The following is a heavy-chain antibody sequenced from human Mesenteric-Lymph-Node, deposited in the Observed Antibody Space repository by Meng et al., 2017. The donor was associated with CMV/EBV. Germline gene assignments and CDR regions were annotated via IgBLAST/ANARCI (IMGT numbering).Heavy chain of an antibody. J-gene: IGHJ5*02. Sequence: GESLKISCAASGFTFSDYYMSWIRQAPGEGLEWVSYIGRSGDITYYADSVTGRFTISRDNAKKSVYMKMNSLRAEDTAVYYCARETDSGTGGLDPWGQGTLVTVSS. CDR3: ARETDSGTGGLDP. CDR2: IGRSGDIT. D-gene: IGHD3-10*01. V-gene: IGHV3-11*01. CDR1: GFTFSDYY.